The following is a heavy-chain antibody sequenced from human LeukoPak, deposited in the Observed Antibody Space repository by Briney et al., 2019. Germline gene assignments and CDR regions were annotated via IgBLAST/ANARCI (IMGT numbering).Heavy chain of an antibody. V-gene: IGHV1-18*01. CDR1: GYTFTSYG. CDR2: ISAYNGNA. CDR3: ATAGPDLSGYYSNDAFDI. Sequence: GASVKVSCKTSGYTFTSYGISWVRQAPGQGLEWMGWISAYNGNADYAQHLQGRVTMTEDTSTDTAYMELSSLRSEDTAVYYCATAGPDLSGYYSNDAFDIWGQGTMVTVSS. J-gene: IGHJ3*02. D-gene: IGHD3-22*01.